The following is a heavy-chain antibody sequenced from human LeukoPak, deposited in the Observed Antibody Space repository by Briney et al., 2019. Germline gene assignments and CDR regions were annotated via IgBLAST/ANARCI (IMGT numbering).Heavy chain of an antibody. J-gene: IGHJ3*01. V-gene: IGHV3-23*01. CDR3: AKDGVPSRITTH. CDR1: GFTFSSYA. Sequence: PGGSLRLSCAASGFTFSSYAMSWVRQAPGKGLEWVSAISCSGGSTYYADSVKGRFTISRDNSKNTLYLQMNSRRAEDTAVYYCAKDGVPSRITTHWGQGTMVTVSS. CDR2: ISCSGGST. D-gene: IGHD3-3*01.